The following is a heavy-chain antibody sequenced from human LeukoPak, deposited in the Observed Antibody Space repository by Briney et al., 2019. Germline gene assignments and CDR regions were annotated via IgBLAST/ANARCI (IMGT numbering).Heavy chain of an antibody. D-gene: IGHD3-22*01. V-gene: IGHV3-66*01. Sequence: GGSLRLSCAASGFTVSSNYMSWVRQAPGKGLEWVSVIYSGGSTYYADSVKGRFTISRDNAKNSLYLQMNSLRAEDTAVYYCARDASYYYDSSGYYKRYAFDIWGQGTMVTVSS. CDR1: GFTVSSNY. J-gene: IGHJ3*02. CDR3: ARDASYYYDSSGYYKRYAFDI. CDR2: IYSGGST.